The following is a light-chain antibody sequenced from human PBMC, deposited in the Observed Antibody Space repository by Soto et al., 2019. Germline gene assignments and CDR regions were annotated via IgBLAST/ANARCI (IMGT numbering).Light chain of an antibody. V-gene: IGLV1-40*01. CDR3: QSYDTSLSGFVV. CDR2: STS. Sequence: QSVLTQPPSVSGAPGQRVTISCTGSSTNIGTGHDVHWYQQLPGTAPKLLIYSTSRRPAGVPDRFSGSKSGTSASLAITGLQAEDEADYYCQSYDTSLSGFVVFGGGTKLT. CDR1: STNIGTGHD. J-gene: IGLJ2*01.